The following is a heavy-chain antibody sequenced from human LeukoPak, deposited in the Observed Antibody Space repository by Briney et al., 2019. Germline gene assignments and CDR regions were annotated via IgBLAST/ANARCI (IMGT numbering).Heavy chain of an antibody. CDR2: ISYDGSNK. J-gene: IGHJ3*02. D-gene: IGHD5-12*01. Sequence: WVRQAPGKGLEWVAVISYDGSNKYYADSVKGRFTISRDNSKNTLYLQMNSLRAEDTAVYYCARDRLPSGYDAFDIWGQGTMVTVSS. V-gene: IGHV3-30-3*01. CDR3: ARDRLPSGYDAFDI.